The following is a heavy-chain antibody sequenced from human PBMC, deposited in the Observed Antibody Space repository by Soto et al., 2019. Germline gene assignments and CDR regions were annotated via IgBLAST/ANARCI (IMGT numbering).Heavy chain of an antibody. CDR3: ASGGAGSGPFTWELPDH. J-gene: IGHJ4*02. Sequence: QMQLVQSGAEVKKPGSSVTVSCKALGNTFTYRYLHWVRQAPGQALEWMGWITPFNGDVHYAQKFQERVTITRDRSINTAYMRMSRLRSEDTAMYYCASGGAGSGPFTWELPDHWGQGTLGTVSS. CDR1: GNTFTYRY. D-gene: IGHD1-26*01. V-gene: IGHV1-45*02. CDR2: ITPFNGDV.